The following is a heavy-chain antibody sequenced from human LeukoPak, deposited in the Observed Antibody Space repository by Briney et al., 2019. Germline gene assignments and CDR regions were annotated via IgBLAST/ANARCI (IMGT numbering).Heavy chain of an antibody. V-gene: IGHV3-7*01. D-gene: IGHD6-19*01. J-gene: IGHJ4*02. CDR1: GFKFSDHY. CDR2: IKRDGSEQ. CDR3: ARDRGSSGWYFPFDY. Sequence: GGSQRLSCAASGFKFSDHYIDWVRQAPGKGLEWVGNIKRDGSEQYYVDSVKGRFTISRDNAKNSLYLQIISLRAEDTAVYYCARDRGSSGWYFPFDYWGQGSLVTVSS.